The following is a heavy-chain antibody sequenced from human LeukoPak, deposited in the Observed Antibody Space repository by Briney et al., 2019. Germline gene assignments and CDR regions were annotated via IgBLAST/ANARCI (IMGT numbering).Heavy chain of an antibody. J-gene: IGHJ3*02. Sequence: PSETLSLTCAVYGGSFSGYYWSWIRQPPGKGLEWIGEINHSGSTNYNPSLKSRVTISVDTSKNQFSLKLTSVTAADTAVYYCARPMTTVTTGDAFDIWGQGTMVTVSS. D-gene: IGHD4-17*01. CDR2: INHSGST. CDR3: ARPMTTVTTGDAFDI. V-gene: IGHV4-34*01. CDR1: GGSFSGYY.